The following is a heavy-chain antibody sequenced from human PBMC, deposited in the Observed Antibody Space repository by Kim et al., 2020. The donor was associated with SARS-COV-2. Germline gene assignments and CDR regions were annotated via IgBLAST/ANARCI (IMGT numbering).Heavy chain of an antibody. CDR1: GFTFDDYT. Sequence: GGSLRLSCAASGFTFDDYTMHWVRQAPGKGLEWVSLISWDGGSTYYADSVKGRFTISRDNNKNSLYLQMNSLRTEDTALYYCAKDSYCSGGSCYSGLVYWGQGTLVTVSS. V-gene: IGHV3-43*01. CDR3: AKDSYCSGGSCYSGLVY. CDR2: ISWDGGST. J-gene: IGHJ4*02. D-gene: IGHD2-15*01.